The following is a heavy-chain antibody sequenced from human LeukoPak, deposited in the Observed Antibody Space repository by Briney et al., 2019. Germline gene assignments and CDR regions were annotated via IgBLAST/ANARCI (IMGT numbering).Heavy chain of an antibody. CDR3: AKGRYYDTSLFDS. CDR2: ISGSGGTT. Sequence: PGGSLRLSCAASRFTFSSYAMSWVRQAPGKGLEWVSGISGSGGTTYYADSVRGRFTISRDNSKNTLHLQMNSLRAEDTAVYYCAKGRYYDTSLFDSWGQGTLVTVSS. CDR1: RFTFSSYA. D-gene: IGHD3-22*01. J-gene: IGHJ4*02. V-gene: IGHV3-23*01.